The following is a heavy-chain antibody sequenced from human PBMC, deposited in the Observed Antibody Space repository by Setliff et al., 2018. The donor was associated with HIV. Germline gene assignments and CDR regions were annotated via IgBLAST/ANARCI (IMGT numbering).Heavy chain of an antibody. CDR3: ARVIKSALLN. J-gene: IGHJ4*02. V-gene: IGHV4-59*02. Sequence: SETLSLTCSVSGGPVSPFSWTWVRQSPGKGLEWIGYLYISGNTDYNPSLRGRATISRDTSKNEFSLILSSVTAADAGVYFCARVIKSALLNWGRGTMVTVSS. CDR1: GGPVSPFS. CDR2: LYISGNT.